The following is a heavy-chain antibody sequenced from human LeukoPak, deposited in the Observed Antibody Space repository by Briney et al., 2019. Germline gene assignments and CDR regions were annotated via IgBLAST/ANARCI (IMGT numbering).Heavy chain of an antibody. CDR3: ARPPRDYGGNSLWFDP. CDR2: INPNSGGT. D-gene: IGHD4-23*01. V-gene: IGHV1-2*02. J-gene: IGHJ5*02. Sequence: ASLKVSCKASGYTSTGSYMHWVRQAPGEGLEWMGWINPNSGGTNYAQKFQGRVTMTRDTSISTAYMELSRLRSDDTAVYYCARPPRDYGGNSLWFDPWGQGTLVTVSS. CDR1: GYTSTGSY.